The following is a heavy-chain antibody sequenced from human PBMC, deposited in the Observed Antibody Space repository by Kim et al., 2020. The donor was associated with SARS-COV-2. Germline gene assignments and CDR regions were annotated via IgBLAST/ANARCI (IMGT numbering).Heavy chain of an antibody. V-gene: IGHV3-30*18. CDR2: ISYDGSNK. Sequence: GGSLRLSCAASGFTFSSYGMHWVRQAPGKGLEWVAVISYDGSNKYYADSVKGRFTISRDNSKNTLYLQMNSLRAEDTAVYYCAKGVVDTAMALGYWGQGTLVTVSS. J-gene: IGHJ4*02. CDR3: AKGVVDTAMALGY. D-gene: IGHD5-18*01. CDR1: GFTFSSYG.